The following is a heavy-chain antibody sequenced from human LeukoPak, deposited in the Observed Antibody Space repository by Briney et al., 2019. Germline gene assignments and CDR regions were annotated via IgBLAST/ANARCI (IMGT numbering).Heavy chain of an antibody. CDR3: ARDLPGDYSFDY. Sequence: GGSLRLSCAASGFTFSTYSMNWVRQAPGKGLEWVSSISSSSSYIYYADSVKGRFTISRDNAKNSLYLQMNSLRAEDTAVYYCARDLPGDYSFDYWGQGTLVTVSS. D-gene: IGHD4-11*01. CDR1: GFTFSTYS. V-gene: IGHV3-21*01. J-gene: IGHJ4*02. CDR2: ISSSSSYI.